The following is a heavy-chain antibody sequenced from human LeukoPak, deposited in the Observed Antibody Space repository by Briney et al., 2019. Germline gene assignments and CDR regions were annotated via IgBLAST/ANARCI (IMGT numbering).Heavy chain of an antibody. D-gene: IGHD2-2*02. CDR2: INHSGST. CDR3: ARPLIPYYYYYMDV. V-gene: IGHV4-34*01. Sequence: PSETLSLTCAVYGGSFSGYYWSWIRQPPGKGLEWIGEINHSGSTNYNPSLKSRVTISVDTSKNQFSLKLSSVTAADTAVYYYARPLIPYYYYYMDVWGKGTTVTVSS. CDR1: GGSFSGYY. J-gene: IGHJ6*03.